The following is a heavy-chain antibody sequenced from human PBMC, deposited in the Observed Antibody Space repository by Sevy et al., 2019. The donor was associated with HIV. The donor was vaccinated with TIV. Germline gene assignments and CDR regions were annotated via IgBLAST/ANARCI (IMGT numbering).Heavy chain of an antibody. V-gene: IGHV3-21*04. CDR1: GFIFNTYN. CDR3: AKALNPALESMLEVNLRSLKGFDV. D-gene: IGHD3-22*01. J-gene: IGHJ3*01. Sequence: GGSLRLSCAASGFIFNTYNMNWVRQAPGKGLEWVSSITSSSTYIYYADSVRGRFTISRDNTKNSLFLQMNSLRDDDTAVYYCAKALNPALESMLEVNLRSLKGFDVWGQGTMVTVSS. CDR2: ITSSSTYI.